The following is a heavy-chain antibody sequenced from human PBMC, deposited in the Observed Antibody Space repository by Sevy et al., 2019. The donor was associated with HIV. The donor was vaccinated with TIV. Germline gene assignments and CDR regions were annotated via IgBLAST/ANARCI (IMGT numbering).Heavy chain of an antibody. Sequence: GESLKISCTASGFTFSSYSMNWVRQAPGKGLEWVSSISGISNYIYYADSMKGRFTVSRDNARNSLYLQMNSLRADDTAVYYCARNNCSITNCYMGDVFDIWGQGTMVTVSS. J-gene: IGHJ3*02. CDR2: ISGISNYI. D-gene: IGHD2-2*02. V-gene: IGHV3-21*01. CDR1: GFTFSSYS. CDR3: ARNNCSITNCYMGDVFDI.